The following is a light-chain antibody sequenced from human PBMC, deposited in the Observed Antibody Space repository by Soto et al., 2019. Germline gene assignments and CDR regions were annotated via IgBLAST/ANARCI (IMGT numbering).Light chain of an antibody. CDR3: CSYAGSYSYV. CDR2: DVT. Sequence: QSVLTQPRSVSGSPGQSVAISCTGTSSDVGGYNYVSWYQQHPGKAPKLMICDVTKRPSGVPDRFSASKSGNTASLTISGLQADDEADYYCCSYAGSYSYVFGTGTKVTVL. CDR1: SSDVGGYNY. J-gene: IGLJ1*01. V-gene: IGLV2-11*01.